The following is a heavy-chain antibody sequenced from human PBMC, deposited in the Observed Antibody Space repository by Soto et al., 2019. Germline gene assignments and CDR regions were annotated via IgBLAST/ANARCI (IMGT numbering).Heavy chain of an antibody. CDR1: GYTFTSYG. V-gene: IGHV1-18*01. Sequence: ASVKVSFKASGYTFTSYGISWVRQAPGQGLEWMGWISAYNGNTNYAQKLQGRVTMTTDTSTSTAYMELRSLRSDDTAVYYCATSLDLRDDAFDIWGQGTMVTVSS. J-gene: IGHJ3*02. CDR3: ATSLDLRDDAFDI. D-gene: IGHD1-1*01. CDR2: ISAYNGNT.